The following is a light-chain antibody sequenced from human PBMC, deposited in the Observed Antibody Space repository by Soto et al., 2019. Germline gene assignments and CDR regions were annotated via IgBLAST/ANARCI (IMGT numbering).Light chain of an antibody. J-gene: IGLJ1*01. CDR3: SSYIRSSLYV. CDR2: EVS. CDR1: SNDIGVFNY. V-gene: IGLV2-14*01. Sequence: QSVLTQPASVSGSPGQSITISCTGTSNDIGVFNYVSWYQQHPGKAPKLIIYEVSSRPSGVSNRFSGPKSGNTASLTISGLQSEDEGDYYCSSYIRSSLYVFGIGTKVTVL.